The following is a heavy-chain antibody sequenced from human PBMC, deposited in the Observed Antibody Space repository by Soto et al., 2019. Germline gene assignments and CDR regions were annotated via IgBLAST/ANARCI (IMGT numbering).Heavy chain of an antibody. CDR3: GRAIGAATGL. D-gene: IGHD6-13*01. J-gene: IGHJ4*02. CDR2: IKHEGSVQ. Sequence: GGSLRLSCAASGFTFSTYWMHWVRQAPGKGLEWVANIKHEGSVQYYVDSVKGRFTISRDNAQNSLYLHMNSLRAEDTAVYFCGRAIGAATGLWGQGTLVTVSS. V-gene: IGHV3-7*01. CDR1: GFTFSTYW.